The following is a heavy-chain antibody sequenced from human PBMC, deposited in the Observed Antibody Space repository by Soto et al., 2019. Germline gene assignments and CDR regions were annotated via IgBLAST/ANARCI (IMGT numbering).Heavy chain of an antibody. Sequence: PGGSLRLSCVGSGFSFSSYSMNWVRQAPGKGLEWVSSISRTSNYIYYPDSLRGRFTVSRDNAKNSLYLQMDSLRVEDTGVYYCAKSLDGNLDWFVPWGQGTVVTVSS. CDR3: AKSLDGNLDWFVP. V-gene: IGHV3-21*06. CDR2: ISRTSNYI. D-gene: IGHD3-10*01. CDR1: GFSFSSYS. J-gene: IGHJ5*02.